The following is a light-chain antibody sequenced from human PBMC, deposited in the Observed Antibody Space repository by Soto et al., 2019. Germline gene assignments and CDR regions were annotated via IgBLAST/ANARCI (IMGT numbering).Light chain of an antibody. CDR1: QSISSY. CDR2: AAS. V-gene: IGKV1-39*01. CDR3: QQSYGSPRT. Sequence: DTQMTQSPSSLSASVGDRVTITCRASQSISSYLNWYQQKPGKAPKLLIYAASSLQSGVPSRFSGSGSGTDFTLTVSSLQPEDFATYYCQQSYGSPRTFGQGTKVDVK. J-gene: IGKJ2*02.